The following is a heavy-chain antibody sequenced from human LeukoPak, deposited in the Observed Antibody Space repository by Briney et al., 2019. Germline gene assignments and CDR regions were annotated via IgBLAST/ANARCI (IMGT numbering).Heavy chain of an antibody. CDR1: GGSISSHY. J-gene: IGHJ6*03. V-gene: IGHV4-59*11. D-gene: IGHD2-2*01. CDR2: VYYSGST. CDR3: ARERASIVVVPAAEVYYYYYMDV. Sequence: SETLSLTCTVSGGSISSHYWSWIRQPPGKGLEWVGYVYYSGSTNYNPSLKSRVTISVDTSKNQFSLKLSSVTAADTAVYYCARERASIVVVPAAEVYYYYYMDVWGKGTTVTVSS.